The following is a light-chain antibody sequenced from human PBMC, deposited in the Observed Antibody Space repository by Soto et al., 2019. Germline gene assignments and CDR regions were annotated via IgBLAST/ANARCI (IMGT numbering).Light chain of an antibody. V-gene: IGKV1-9*01. Sequence: DIQLTQSPSFLSASVGDRVTITCRASQGISSYLAWYQQKPGKAPKLLIYAASTLQSGVPSRFSGSGSGTEFTLTNSSLQPEDFATYYCQQFYSYPLTFGGGTKVEIK. J-gene: IGKJ4*01. CDR2: AAS. CDR3: QQFYSYPLT. CDR1: QGISSY.